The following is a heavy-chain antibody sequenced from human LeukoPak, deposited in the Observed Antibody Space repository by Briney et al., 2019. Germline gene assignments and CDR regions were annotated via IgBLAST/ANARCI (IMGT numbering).Heavy chain of an antibody. Sequence: GRSLRLSCAASGFTFSTSIMHWVRQSPGKGRECGAVISYDGNNKYYADSAKGRFTISRDNCKSKLYVQMKRLRAEDTGVYYCAKEVIAAGGNFEYWGQGTLVTVSS. CDR1: GFTFSTSI. V-gene: IGHV3-30*18. J-gene: IGHJ4*02. CDR2: ISYDGNNK. D-gene: IGHD6-13*01. CDR3: AKEVIAAGGNFEY.